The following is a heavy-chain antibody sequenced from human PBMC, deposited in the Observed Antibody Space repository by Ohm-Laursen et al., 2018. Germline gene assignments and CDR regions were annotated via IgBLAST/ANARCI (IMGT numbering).Heavy chain of an antibody. V-gene: IGHV3-23*01. D-gene: IGHD2/OR15-2a*01. Sequence: SLRLSCSAPGFTFSNYAMSWVRQAPGKGLEWVSSISGSGHRPQYVDSVKGRFTISRDTSKNTLYLQMDSLRAEASAAYYCVRGVPFGENCRISPCLENYFDSWGQGTLVTVPS. CDR1: GFTFSNYA. CDR3: VRGVPFGENCRISPCLENYFDS. CDR2: ISGSGHRP. J-gene: IGHJ4*02.